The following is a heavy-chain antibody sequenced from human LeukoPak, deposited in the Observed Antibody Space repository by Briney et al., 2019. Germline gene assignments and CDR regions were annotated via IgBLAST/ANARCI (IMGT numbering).Heavy chain of an antibody. Sequence: GGSLRLSCAASGFSVSSYYMTWVRQAPGEGLELVSVIYSGGGTYYADSGKGRFTISRDNPENTLYLQMNSLRAEDTAVYYCARVPFYDFWSGPGYFDYWGQGILVTVSP. CDR3: ARVPFYDFWSGPGYFDY. D-gene: IGHD3-3*01. CDR2: IYSGGGT. J-gene: IGHJ4*02. V-gene: IGHV3-66*01. CDR1: GFSVSSYY.